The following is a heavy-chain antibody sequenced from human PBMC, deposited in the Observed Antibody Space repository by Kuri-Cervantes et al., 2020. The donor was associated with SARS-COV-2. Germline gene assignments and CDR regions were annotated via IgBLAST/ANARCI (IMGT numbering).Heavy chain of an antibody. D-gene: IGHD1-26*01. V-gene: IGHV3-21*04. CDR2: ISSSSSYI. Sequence: GESLKISCAASGFPFSSYSMNWVRQAPGKGLEWVSSISSSSSYIYYADSVKGRFTISRDNAKNSLYLRMNSLRAEDTALYYCASDNSGSYFREGGGFDYWGQGTLVTVSS. CDR1: GFPFSSYS. J-gene: IGHJ4*02. CDR3: ASDNSGSYFREGGGFDY.